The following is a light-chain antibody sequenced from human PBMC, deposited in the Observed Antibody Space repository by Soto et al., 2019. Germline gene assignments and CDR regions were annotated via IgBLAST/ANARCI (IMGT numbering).Light chain of an antibody. Sequence: EIVLTQSPVTLSLSPGERATLSCRASQSVRSYLAWYQQKPGQAPRLLIYDAFKRATGIPARFSGSGSGTAFTLTISRLEPEDFAVYYCQQRSNWPSTFGGGTKVEIK. CDR2: DAF. V-gene: IGKV3-11*01. CDR1: QSVRSY. J-gene: IGKJ4*01. CDR3: QQRSNWPST.